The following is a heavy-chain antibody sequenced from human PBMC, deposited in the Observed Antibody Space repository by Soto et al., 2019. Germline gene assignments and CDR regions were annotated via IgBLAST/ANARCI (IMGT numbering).Heavy chain of an antibody. Sequence: ASVKVSCKASGYSFTGYYMHWVRQAPGQGLEWMGWINPNSGDTNYAQKFRGRVTMTRDTSISTAYMELSRLRSDDTAVYYRARRKGAGKYSSGWYVVDYWGQGTLVTVSS. J-gene: IGHJ4*02. CDR2: INPNSGDT. CDR3: ARRKGAGKYSSGWYVVDY. V-gene: IGHV1-2*02. CDR1: GYSFTGYY. D-gene: IGHD6-19*01.